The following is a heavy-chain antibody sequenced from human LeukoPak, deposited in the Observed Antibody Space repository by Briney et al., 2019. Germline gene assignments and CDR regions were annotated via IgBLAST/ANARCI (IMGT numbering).Heavy chain of an antibody. CDR3: ARDRGGSGSYSDY. D-gene: IGHD3-10*01. V-gene: IGHV3-48*03. CDR2: ISSSGSTI. Sequence: GGSLRPSCAPSGFTFSSYEMNWVRQAPGKGLEWVSYISSSGSTIYYADSVKGRFTISRDNAKNSLYLQMNSLRAEDTAVYYCARDRGGSGSYSDYWGQGTLVTVSS. J-gene: IGHJ4*02. CDR1: GFTFSSYE.